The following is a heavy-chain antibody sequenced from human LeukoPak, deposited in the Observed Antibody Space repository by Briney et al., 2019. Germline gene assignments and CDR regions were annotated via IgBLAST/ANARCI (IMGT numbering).Heavy chain of an antibody. CDR2: IYYSGST. CDR1: GGSFSGYY. Sequence: PSETLSLTCAVYGGSFSGYYWGWIRQPPGKGLEWIGSIYYSGSTYYNPSLKSRVTISVDTSKNQFSLKLSSVTAADTAVYYCARHPRDSSGYYPSYYFDYWGQGTLVTVSS. J-gene: IGHJ4*02. D-gene: IGHD3-22*01. V-gene: IGHV4-39*01. CDR3: ARHPRDSSGYYPSYYFDY.